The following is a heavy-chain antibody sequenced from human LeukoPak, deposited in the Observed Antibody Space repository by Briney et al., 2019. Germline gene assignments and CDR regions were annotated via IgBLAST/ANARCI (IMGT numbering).Heavy chain of an antibody. J-gene: IGHJ3*02. D-gene: IGHD7-27*01. V-gene: IGHV4-34*01. CDR2: INHSGST. Sequence: SETLSLTCAVYGGSFSGYYWSWIRQPPGKGLEWIGEINHSGSTNYNPSLKSRVTISVDTSKNQFSLKLTSVTAADTAVYYCAGPLGVRLDAFDIWGQGTMVTVSS. CDR1: GGSFSGYY. CDR3: AGPLGVRLDAFDI.